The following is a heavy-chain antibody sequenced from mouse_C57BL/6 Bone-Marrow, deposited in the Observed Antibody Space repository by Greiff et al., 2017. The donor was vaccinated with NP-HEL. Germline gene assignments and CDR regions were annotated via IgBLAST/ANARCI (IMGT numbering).Heavy chain of an antibody. CDR2: IDPENGDT. CDR3: TTDFY. CDR1: GFNIKDDY. V-gene: IGHV14-4*01. J-gene: IGHJ3*01. Sequence: EVQLKESGAELVRPGASVKLSCTASGFNIKDDYMHWVKQRPEQGLEWVGWIDPENGDTEYASKFQGKATITADTSSNTAYLQLSILTSEDTAVYYCTTDFYYGQGTLVTVSA.